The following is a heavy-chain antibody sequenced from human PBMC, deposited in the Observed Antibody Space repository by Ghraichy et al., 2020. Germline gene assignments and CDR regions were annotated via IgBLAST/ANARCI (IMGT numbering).Heavy chain of an antibody. CDR3: ARAANYDFWSGYVYYFDY. J-gene: IGHJ4*02. Sequence: GESLNISCAASGFTFSSYSMNWVRQAPGKGLEWVSSISSSSSYIYYADSVKGRFTISRDNAKNSLYLQMNSLRAEDTAVYYCARAANYDFWSGYVYYFDYWGQGTLVTVSS. CDR1: GFTFSSYS. V-gene: IGHV3-21*01. D-gene: IGHD3-3*01. CDR2: ISSSSSYI.